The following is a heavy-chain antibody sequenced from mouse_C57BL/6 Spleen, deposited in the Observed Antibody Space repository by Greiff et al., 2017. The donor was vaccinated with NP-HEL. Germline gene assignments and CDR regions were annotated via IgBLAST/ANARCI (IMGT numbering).Heavy chain of an antibody. J-gene: IGHJ4*01. CDR2: ISSGSSTI. D-gene: IGHD2-4*01. Sequence: DVKLVESGGGLVKPGGSLKLSCAASGFTFSDYGMHWVRQAPEKGLEWVAYISSGSSTIYYADTVKGRFTISRDNAKNTLFLQMTSLSSEDTAMYYCARHDYDGAMDYWGQGTSVTVSS. V-gene: IGHV5-17*01. CDR3: ARHDYDGAMDY. CDR1: GFTFSDYG.